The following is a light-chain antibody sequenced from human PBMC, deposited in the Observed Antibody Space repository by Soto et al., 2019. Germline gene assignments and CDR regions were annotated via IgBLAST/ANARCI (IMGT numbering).Light chain of an antibody. CDR3: QQYGSSPIT. Sequence: EIVLTQSPGTLSLSPGEGATLSCRASQSLGSTYLAWYQQKPGQAPRLLIYGASNRATGIPDRFSGSGSGTDFTVTISRLKPEDFAVYYCQQYGSSPITFGQGTRLEIK. CDR2: GAS. J-gene: IGKJ5*01. CDR1: QSLGSTY. V-gene: IGKV3-20*01.